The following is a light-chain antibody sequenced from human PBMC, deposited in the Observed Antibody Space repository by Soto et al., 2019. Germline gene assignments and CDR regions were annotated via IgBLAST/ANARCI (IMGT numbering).Light chain of an antibody. CDR1: ESVSSDY. CDR2: GAS. J-gene: IGKJ1*01. V-gene: IGKV3-20*01. Sequence: EIVLTQSPGTLSLSPGERATLSCRASESVSSDYLAWYQQKSGQAPRLLIHGASSRATGIPDRFRGNGSGTDFTLTISRVETEDFAVFYCQQYGSSPVTFGQGTKVGIK. CDR3: QQYGSSPVT.